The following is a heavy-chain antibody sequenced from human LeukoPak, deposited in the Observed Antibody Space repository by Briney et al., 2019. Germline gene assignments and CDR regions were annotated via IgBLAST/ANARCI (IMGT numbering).Heavy chain of an antibody. J-gene: IGHJ6*03. CDR2: ISPKSGGT. Sequence: ASVKVSCMATGYTLTDYHMHWVRQAPGQGLEWMGWISPKSGGTHYAQKFQGRVTMTRDTSISTVYMEVIRLRSDDTALYYCAKVYSSSWSYMDVWGKGTTVTVSS. D-gene: IGHD6-13*01. CDR3: AKVYSSSWSYMDV. CDR1: GYTLTDYH. V-gene: IGHV1-2*02.